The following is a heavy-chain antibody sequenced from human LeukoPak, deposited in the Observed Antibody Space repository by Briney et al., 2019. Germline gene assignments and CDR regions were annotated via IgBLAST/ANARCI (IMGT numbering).Heavy chain of an antibody. Sequence: HSGGSLRLSCAASGFSFSSYWMHWVRQAPGKGLVWVARISPDGSSALSADSVRGRFTISRDNADNTLYLQLNSLRAEDTAVYYCARVGFCPRCHFDHWGQGTLVTVSS. CDR2: ISPDGSSA. V-gene: IGHV3-74*03. CDR3: ARVGFCPRCHFDH. CDR1: GFSFSSYW. J-gene: IGHJ4*02. D-gene: IGHD2/OR15-2a*01.